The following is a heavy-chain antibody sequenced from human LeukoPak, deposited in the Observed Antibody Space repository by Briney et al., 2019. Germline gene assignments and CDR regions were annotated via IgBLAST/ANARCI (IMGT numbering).Heavy chain of an antibody. J-gene: IGHJ5*02. V-gene: IGHV3-48*03. CDR1: GFTFSSYE. CDR2: ISSSGSTI. D-gene: IGHD6-19*01. CDR3: AREGIAVAGNWFDP. Sequence: GGSLRLSYAASGFTFSSYEMNWVRQAPGKGLEWVSYISSSGSTIYYADSVKGRFTISRDNAKNSLYLQMNSLRAEDTAVYYCAREGIAVAGNWFDPWGQGTLVTVSS.